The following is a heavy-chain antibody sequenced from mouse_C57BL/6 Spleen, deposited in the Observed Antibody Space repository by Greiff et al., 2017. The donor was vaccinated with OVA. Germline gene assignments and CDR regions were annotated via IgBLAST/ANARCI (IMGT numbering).Heavy chain of an antibody. Sequence: EVQGVESGGGLVQPKGSLKLSCAASGFTFNTYAMHWVRQAPGKGLEWVARIRSKSSNYATYYADSVKDRFTISRDDSQSMLYLQMNNLKTEDTAMYYCVREGNDDRGYYAMDYWGQGTSVTVSS. CDR2: IRSKSSNYAT. V-gene: IGHV10-3*01. CDR1: GFTFNTYA. J-gene: IGHJ4*01. D-gene: IGHD2-3*01. CDR3: VREGNDDRGYYAMDY.